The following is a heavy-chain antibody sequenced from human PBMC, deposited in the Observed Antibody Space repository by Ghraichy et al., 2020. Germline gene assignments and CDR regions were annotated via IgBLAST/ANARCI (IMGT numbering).Heavy chain of an antibody. CDR3: ARIRGAYYDFWSGYIFFDY. V-gene: IGHV2-26*01. CDR1: GFSLSNARMG. D-gene: IGHD3-3*01. Sequence: SGPTLVKPTETLTLTCTVSGFSLSNARMGVSWIRQPPGKALEWLAHIFSNDEKSYSTSLKSRLTISKDTSKSQVVLTMTNMDPVDTATYYCARIRGAYYDFWSGYIFFDYWGQGTLVTVSS. J-gene: IGHJ4*02. CDR2: IFSNDEK.